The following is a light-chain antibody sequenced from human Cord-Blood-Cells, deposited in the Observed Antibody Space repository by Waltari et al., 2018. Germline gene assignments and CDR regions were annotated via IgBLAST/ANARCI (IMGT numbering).Light chain of an antibody. CDR2: GAS. CDR3: QQYNNWPLYT. J-gene: IGKJ2*01. CDR1: QSVSSN. Sequence: LSVSPGERATLSCRASQSVSSNLAWYQQKPGQAPRLLIYGASTRATGIPARFSGSGSGTEFTLTISSLQSEDFAVYYCQQYNNWPLYTFGQGTKLEIK. V-gene: IGKV3-15*01.